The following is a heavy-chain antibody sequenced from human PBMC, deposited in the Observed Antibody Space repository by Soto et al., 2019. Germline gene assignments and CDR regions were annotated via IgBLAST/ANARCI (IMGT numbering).Heavy chain of an antibody. CDR3: AKGGVRYCSSTSCYSFDI. CDR1: GFTFSSYA. CDR2: ISGSGGST. D-gene: IGHD2-2*01. Sequence: GGSLRLSCAASGFTFSSYAMSWVRQAPGKGLEWVSAISGSGGSTYYADSVKGPFTIARDNSKNTLYLQMNSLRAEDTAVYYCAKGGVRYCSSTSCYSFDIWGQGTMVTVSS. J-gene: IGHJ3*02. V-gene: IGHV3-23*01.